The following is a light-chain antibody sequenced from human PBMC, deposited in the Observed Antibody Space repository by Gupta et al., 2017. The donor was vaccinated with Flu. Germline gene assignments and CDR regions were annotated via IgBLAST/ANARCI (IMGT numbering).Light chain of an antibody. Sequence: VTDTGDGSKSKIGSNHVYGHHQFSGPAPKLLMYMNNQRHSGSPARFFGSKSATSASVATSGLRSEDEADYYCEAWDARVIGLVFGGGTKLTVL. J-gene: IGLJ2*01. V-gene: IGLV1-47*01. CDR3: EAWDARVIGLV. CDR2: MNN. CDR1: KSKIGSNH.